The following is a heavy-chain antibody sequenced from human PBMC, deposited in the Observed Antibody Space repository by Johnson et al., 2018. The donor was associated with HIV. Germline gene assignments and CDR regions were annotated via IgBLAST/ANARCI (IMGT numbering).Heavy chain of an antibody. D-gene: IGHD2-15*01. CDR2: ISSDGSNK. Sequence: QMLLVESGGGVDQPGRSLRLSCAASGFTFSSYGMHWVRQAPGKGLEWVAFISSDGSNKYFAVSVTVRFSISRDHSNNRLYLQMNSLRAEDTAIYYCEGYCSGGACYSGVSAFDVWGHGTMVTVSS. J-gene: IGHJ3*01. CDR1: GFTFSSYG. CDR3: EGYCSGGACYSGVSAFDV. V-gene: IGHV3-30*03.